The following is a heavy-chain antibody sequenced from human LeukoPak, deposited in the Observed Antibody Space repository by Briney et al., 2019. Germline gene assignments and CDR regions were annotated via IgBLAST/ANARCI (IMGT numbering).Heavy chain of an antibody. CDR3: AKGAAYSDS. D-gene: IGHD1-26*01. CDR2: INHSGST. Sequence: SETLSLTCAVYGGSFSGYYWSWIRQPPGKGLEWIGEINHSGSTNYNPSLKSRVTISVDTSKNQFSLNLTSVTAADTAVYYCAKGAAYSDSWAQGTLVTVSS. V-gene: IGHV4-34*01. J-gene: IGHJ5*02. CDR1: GGSFSGYY.